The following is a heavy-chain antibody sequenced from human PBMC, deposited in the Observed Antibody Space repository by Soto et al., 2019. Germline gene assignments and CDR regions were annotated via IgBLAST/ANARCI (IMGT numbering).Heavy chain of an antibody. CDR2: ISYDGSNK. J-gene: IGHJ4*02. CDR3: ASPPEAAFDY. Sequence: PGGSLRLSCAASGVTLSSYAMHWVRQAPGKGLEWVAVISYDGSNKYYADSVKGRFTISRDNSKNTLYLQMNSLRAEDTAVYYCASPPEAAFDYWGQGTLVTVSS. D-gene: IGHD6-25*01. CDR1: GVTLSSYA. V-gene: IGHV3-30-3*01.